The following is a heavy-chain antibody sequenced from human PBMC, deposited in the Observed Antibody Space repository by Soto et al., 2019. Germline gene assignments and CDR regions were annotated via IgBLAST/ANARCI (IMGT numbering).Heavy chain of an antibody. J-gene: IGHJ3*02. V-gene: IGHV3-15*01. CDR2: IKSKTDGGTT. CDR3: TTGGWNDAFDI. D-gene: IGHD1-1*01. CDR1: GFSFSNAW. Sequence: EVQLVESGGGLVKPGGSLRLSCAASGFSFSNAWMSWVRQAPGKGLEWVGRIKSKTDGGTTDYAAPVKGRFTISRDDSKNTLYLQLNRLKTEDTAVYYCTTGGWNDAFDIWGQGTMVTVSS.